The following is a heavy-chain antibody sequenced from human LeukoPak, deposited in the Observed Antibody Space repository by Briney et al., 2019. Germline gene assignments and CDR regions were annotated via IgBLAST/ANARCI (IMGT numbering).Heavy chain of an antibody. V-gene: IGHV3-23*01. Sequence: PGGSLRLSCAASGFTLSSYAMSWVRQGPGKGLEWVSAISVSGNTYHADSVKGRFTISRDRSKNTLYLQMNSLRAGDAAVYYCAKAPVTTCSGAYCYPFDYWSQGTLVTVSS. CDR3: AKAPVTTCSGAYCYPFDY. CDR1: GFTLSSYA. J-gene: IGHJ4*02. CDR2: ISVSGNT. D-gene: IGHD2-15*01.